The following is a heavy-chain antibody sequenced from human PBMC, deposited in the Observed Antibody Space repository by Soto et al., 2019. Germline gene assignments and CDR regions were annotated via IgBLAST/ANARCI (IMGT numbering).Heavy chain of an antibody. CDR3: ARESSSTVTTGGGGSAKDY. D-gene: IGHD4-17*01. V-gene: IGHV3-30-3*01. J-gene: IGHJ4*02. CDR1: GLTFSNYA. CDR2: ISYDGTNR. Sequence: QVHLVESGGGVVQPGRSLRLSCAASGLTFSNYAMHWVRQAPGKGLEWVAFISYDGTNRCYPDSVKGRFTISRDNSTHTMYLQMTSLKTEDTAVYYCARESSSTVTTGGGGSAKDYWGQGPLVTVSS.